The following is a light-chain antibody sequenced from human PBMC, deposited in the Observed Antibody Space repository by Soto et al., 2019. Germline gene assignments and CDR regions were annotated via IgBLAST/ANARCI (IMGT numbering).Light chain of an antibody. J-gene: IGKJ2*01. Sequence: DIQMTQSPSTLFASVGDRVTITCRASQTISSWLAWYQQKPGKAPDLLIYDASSLQDGVPSRFSGRGSGTEFTLTISSLQPDDFATYFCQQYITFPYTFGQGTK. V-gene: IGKV1-5*01. CDR3: QQYITFPYT. CDR1: QTISSW. CDR2: DAS.